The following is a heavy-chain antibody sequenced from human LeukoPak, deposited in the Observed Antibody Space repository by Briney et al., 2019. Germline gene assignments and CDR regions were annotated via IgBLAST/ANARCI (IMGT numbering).Heavy chain of an antibody. CDR1: GGSISSYY. CDR2: IYYSGST. CDR3: ARAGIAAAGVTLDYYYGMDV. D-gene: IGHD6-13*01. Sequence: SETLSLTCTVSGGSISSYYWSWIRQPPGKGLEWIGYIYYSGSTNYNPSLKSRVTISVDTSKNQFSLKLSSVTAADTAVYYCARAGIAAAGVTLDYYYGMDVWGKGTTVTVSS. V-gene: IGHV4-59*01. J-gene: IGHJ6*04.